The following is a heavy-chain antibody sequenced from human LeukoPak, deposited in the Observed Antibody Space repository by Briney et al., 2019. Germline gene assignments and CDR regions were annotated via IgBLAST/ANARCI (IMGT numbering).Heavy chain of an antibody. Sequence: ASVKVSCKASGYTITSYYIHWVRQAPGQGLEWMGIINPNGGSTSYAQKFQGRVTMTRDTSTSTVYMELSSLRSEDTAVYYCARDQIAARSIAYYYYYGMDVWGQGTTVTVSS. V-gene: IGHV1-46*01. CDR2: INPNGGST. CDR3: ARDQIAARSIAYYYYYGMDV. J-gene: IGHJ6*02. D-gene: IGHD6-6*01. CDR1: GYTITSYY.